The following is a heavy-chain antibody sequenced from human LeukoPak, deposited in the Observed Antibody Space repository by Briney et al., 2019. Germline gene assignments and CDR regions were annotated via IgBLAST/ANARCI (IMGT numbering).Heavy chain of an antibody. J-gene: IGHJ6*03. CDR1: GFTFDDYA. CDR2: INWNGRIT. Sequence: GGSLRLSCAASGFTFDDYAMNWVRQVPGRGLEWVSGINWNGRITEYADSVKDRFIISRQNTKNSLYLYMNNLGGEDTALYFCARGSVQLWLRDTYYYMDVWGKGTTVTVSS. CDR3: ARGSVQLWLRDTYYYMDV. D-gene: IGHD5-18*01. V-gene: IGHV3-20*04.